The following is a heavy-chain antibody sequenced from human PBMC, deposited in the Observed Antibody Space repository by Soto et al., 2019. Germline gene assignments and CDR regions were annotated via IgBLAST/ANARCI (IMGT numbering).Heavy chain of an antibody. CDR2: LSGSGVST. D-gene: IGHD3-22*01. J-gene: IGHJ6*02. V-gene: IGHV3-23*01. CDR1: GCTFSSYA. CDR3: AKGGGSKDYYDTSGYYLYYYYAMDV. Sequence: EVQLLESGGGLVQPGGSLRLSCGASGCTFSSYAMSWVRQAPGKGLEWVSALSGSGVSTYYADSVKGRFTISRDNSKNTLYLQMNSLRAEDTAVYYCAKGGGSKDYYDTSGYYLYYYYAMDVWGQGTTVTVSS.